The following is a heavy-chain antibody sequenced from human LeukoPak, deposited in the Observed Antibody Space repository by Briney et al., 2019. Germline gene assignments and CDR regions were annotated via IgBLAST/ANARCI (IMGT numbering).Heavy chain of an antibody. V-gene: IGHV3-23*01. J-gene: IGHJ4*02. CDR2: ISGSGGNT. CDR3: AKDLDPRRAYYFDY. Sequence: AGGSLRLSCAASGFIVSTNYMSWVRQAPGKGLEWVSGISGSGGNTYYADSVKGRFTISRDNSKNTLFLQMNSLRAEDTAVYYCAKDLDPRRAYYFDYWGQGTLVTVSS. CDR1: GFIVSTNY. D-gene: IGHD1-1*01.